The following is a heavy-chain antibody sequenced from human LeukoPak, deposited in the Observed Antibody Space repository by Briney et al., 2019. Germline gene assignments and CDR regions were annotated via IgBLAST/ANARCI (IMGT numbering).Heavy chain of an antibody. CDR3: ARGVPYSSAPSDAFDI. D-gene: IGHD6-25*01. J-gene: IGHJ3*02. CDR2: IYYSGST. V-gene: IGHV4-61*01. Sequence: PSQTLSLTCTVSGGSISSGSFYWSWIRQPPGKGLEWIGYIYYSGSTNYNPSLMSRVTISEDTSKNQFSLKLSSVTAADTAVYYCARGVPYSSAPSDAFDIWGQGTMVTVSS. CDR1: GGSISSGSFY.